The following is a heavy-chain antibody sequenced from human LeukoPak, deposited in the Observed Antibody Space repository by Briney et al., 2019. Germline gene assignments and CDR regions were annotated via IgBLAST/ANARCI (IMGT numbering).Heavy chain of an antibody. CDR2: FDPEDGET. V-gene: IGHV1-24*01. Sequence: GASVKVSCKVSGYTLTELSMHWVRQAPGKGLEWMGGFDPEDGETIYAQKFQGRVTMTEDTSTDTAYMELSSLRSEDTAVYYCATPGSSTTHYYMDVWGKGTTVTVSS. CDR1: GYTLTELS. CDR3: ATPGSSTTHYYMDV. D-gene: IGHD2-2*01. J-gene: IGHJ6*03.